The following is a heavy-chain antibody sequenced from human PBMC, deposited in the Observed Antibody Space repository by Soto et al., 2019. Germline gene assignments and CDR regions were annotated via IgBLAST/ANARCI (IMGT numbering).Heavy chain of an antibody. J-gene: IGHJ3*02. CDR1: GFTFSSCP. Sequence: GGSLRLSCAASGFTFSSCPMHWVRQAPGKGLEWVAFISFDGSNKFYTDSVKGRFTISRDNSKNTLSLQMNSLTAEDTAVYYCAPASVYSGSYYAFDIWGQGTMVTVSS. D-gene: IGHD1-26*01. V-gene: IGHV3-30-3*01. CDR2: ISFDGSNK. CDR3: APASVYSGSYYAFDI.